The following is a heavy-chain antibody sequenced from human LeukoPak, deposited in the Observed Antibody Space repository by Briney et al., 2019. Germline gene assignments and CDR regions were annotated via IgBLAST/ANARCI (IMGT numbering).Heavy chain of an antibody. CDR1: GFTVSSNY. V-gene: IGHV3-53*01. CDR2: IYSGGST. D-gene: IGHD3-22*01. Sequence: GGSLRLSCAASGFTVSSNYMSWVRQAPGKGLEWVSVIYSGGSTYYADSVKGRFTISRDNSKNTLYLQMNSLRAEDTAVYYCAREARYYYDSSASTRGGYFDYWGQGTLVTVSS. J-gene: IGHJ4*02. CDR3: AREARYYYDSSASTRGGYFDY.